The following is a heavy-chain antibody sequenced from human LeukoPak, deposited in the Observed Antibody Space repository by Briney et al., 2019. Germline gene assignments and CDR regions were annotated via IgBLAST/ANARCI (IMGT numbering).Heavy chain of an antibody. V-gene: IGHV7-4-1*02. Sequence: ASVKVSCKASGYTFTSYAMNWVRQAPGQGLEWVGWINTNTGNPTYAQGFTGRFVFSLDTSVSTAYLQISSLKAEDTAVYYCAREPHLLRLQGSAFDYWGQGTLVTVSS. CDR2: INTNTGNP. D-gene: IGHD5-18*01. J-gene: IGHJ4*02. CDR1: GYTFTSYA. CDR3: AREPHLLRLQGSAFDY.